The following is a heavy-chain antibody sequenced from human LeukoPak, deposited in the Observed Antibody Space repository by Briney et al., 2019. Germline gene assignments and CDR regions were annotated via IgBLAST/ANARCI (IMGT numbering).Heavy chain of an antibody. Sequence: SETLSLTCAVYGGSFSGYYWSWIRQLPGKGLEWIGEINHSGSTNYNPSLKSRVTISVDTSKNQFSLKLSSVTAADTAVYYCARGEGLRFLEWPIYSQGWDAFDIWGQGTMVTVSS. J-gene: IGHJ3*02. CDR3: ARGEGLRFLEWPIYSQGWDAFDI. D-gene: IGHD3-3*01. CDR1: GGSFSGYY. CDR2: INHSGST. V-gene: IGHV4-34*01.